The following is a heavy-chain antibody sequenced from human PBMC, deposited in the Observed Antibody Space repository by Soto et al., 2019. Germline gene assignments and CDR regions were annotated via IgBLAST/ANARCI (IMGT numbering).Heavy chain of an antibody. CDR2: IWYDGSNK. Sequence: PGGSLRLSCAASGFTFSSYGMHWVRQAPGKELEWVAVIWYDGSNKYYADSVKGRFTISRDNSKNTLYLQMNSLRAEDTAVYYCARDSSCSSTSCYNAFDIWGQGTMVTVSS. J-gene: IGHJ3*02. D-gene: IGHD2-2*02. V-gene: IGHV3-33*01. CDR3: ARDSSCSSTSCYNAFDI. CDR1: GFTFSSYG.